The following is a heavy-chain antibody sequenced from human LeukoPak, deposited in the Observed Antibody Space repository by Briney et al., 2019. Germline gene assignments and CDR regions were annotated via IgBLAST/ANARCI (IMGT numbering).Heavy chain of an antibody. CDR2: ISSSSSYI. Sequence: AGGSLRLSCAASGFTFSSYSMNWVRQAPGKGLEWVSSISSSSSYIYYADSAKGRFTISRDNAKNSLYLQMNSLRAEDTAVYYCARDPEYYDSSGYGDYWGQGTLVTVSS. D-gene: IGHD3-22*01. CDR3: ARDPEYYDSSGYGDY. V-gene: IGHV3-21*01. CDR1: GFTFSSYS. J-gene: IGHJ4*02.